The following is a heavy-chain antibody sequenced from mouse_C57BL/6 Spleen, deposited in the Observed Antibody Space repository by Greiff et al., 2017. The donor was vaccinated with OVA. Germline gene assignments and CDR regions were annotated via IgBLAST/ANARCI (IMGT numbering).Heavy chain of an antibody. J-gene: IGHJ1*03. CDR2: ISYSGST. V-gene: IGHV3-8*01. CDR1: GYSITSDY. CDR3: ARNPYYYGSSSGYFDV. Sequence: EVKVEESGPGLAKPSQTLSLTCSVTGYSITSDYWNWIRKFPGNKLEYMGYISYSGSTYYNPSLKSRISITRDTSKNQYYLQLNSVTTEDTATYYCARNPYYYGSSSGYFDVWGTGTTVTVSS. D-gene: IGHD1-1*01.